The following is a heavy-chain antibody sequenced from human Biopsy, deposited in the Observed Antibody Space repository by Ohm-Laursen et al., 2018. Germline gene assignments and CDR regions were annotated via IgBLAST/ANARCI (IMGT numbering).Heavy chain of an antibody. CDR2: FAPENGKT. CDR1: GYTLTELS. Sequence: ASVKVPCKVSGYTLTELSMHWVRQAPGRGLEWMGGFAPENGKTIYAQKFQGRVTMTEDTSTDTVYMELSSLRSEDTAVYYYAADINVWNVNYWGQGTQVTVSS. CDR3: AADINVWNVNY. J-gene: IGHJ4*02. D-gene: IGHD1-1*01. V-gene: IGHV1-24*01.